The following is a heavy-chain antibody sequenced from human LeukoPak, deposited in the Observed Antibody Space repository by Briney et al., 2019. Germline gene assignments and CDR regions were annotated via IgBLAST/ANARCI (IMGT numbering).Heavy chain of an antibody. J-gene: IGHJ4*02. D-gene: IGHD6-13*01. V-gene: IGHV3-30*18. CDR1: GFIFSRYG. CDR2: ISSDGSDK. Sequence: GGSRRLSCAASGFIFSRYGMNWVRQASGKGLEWVAFISSDGSDKNYADSVKGRFTISRDNSKNTLYLQMNSLRAEDTAVYYCAKGGIAAAGTSFYFDYWGQGTLVTVSS. CDR3: AKGGIAAAGTSFYFDY.